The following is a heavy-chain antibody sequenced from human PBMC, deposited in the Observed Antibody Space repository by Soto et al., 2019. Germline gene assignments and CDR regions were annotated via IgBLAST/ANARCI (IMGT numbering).Heavy chain of an antibody. CDR3: ARDSQTGDDSKHLGWFNP. J-gene: IGHJ5*02. CDR1: GGTFSSYT. CDR2: IIPILGIA. V-gene: IGHV1-69*08. D-gene: IGHD4-4*01. Sequence: QVQLVQSGAEVKKPGSSVKVSCKASGGTFSSYTISWVRQAPGQGLEWMGRIIPILGIANYAQKFQGRVTITAEQSTRTAYMELSSLRSEDTAVYYCARDSQTGDDSKHLGWFNPWGQGTLVTVSS.